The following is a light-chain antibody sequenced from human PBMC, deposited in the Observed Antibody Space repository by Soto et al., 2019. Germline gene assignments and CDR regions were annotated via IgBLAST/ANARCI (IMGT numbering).Light chain of an antibody. J-gene: IGKJ5*01. CDR3: QQLNTFPVT. CDR2: ASS. CDR1: QDISSY. V-gene: IGKV1-9*01. Sequence: DIQLTQSPSFLSASVGDRVTICCRASQDISSYLAWYQQTPGEAPKLLIFASSTLPSGVPSRFSGSGSGTEFTLTIASLQPEDFATYYCQQLNTFPVTFGQGTRL.